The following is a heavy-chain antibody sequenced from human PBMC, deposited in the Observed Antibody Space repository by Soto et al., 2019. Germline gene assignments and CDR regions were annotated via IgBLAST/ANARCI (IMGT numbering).Heavy chain of an antibody. CDR1: GFTFGRYV. D-gene: IGHD2-15*01. V-gene: IGHV3-30-3*01. Sequence: QVQLVESGGGVVQPGRSLRLSCAASGFTFGRYVIHWVRQAPGKALEWVAAMSYDGGSQYYTDSVKGRFTISRDNSKNTLYLQMSSLRPEDTATYYCARVLVEVTINSAFDFWGQGTIVTVSS. J-gene: IGHJ3*01. CDR2: MSYDGGSQ. CDR3: ARVLVEVTINSAFDF.